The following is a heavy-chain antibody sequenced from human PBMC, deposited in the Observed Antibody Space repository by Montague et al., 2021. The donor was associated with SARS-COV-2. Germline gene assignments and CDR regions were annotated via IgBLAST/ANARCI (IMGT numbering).Heavy chain of an antibody. V-gene: IGHV3-21*01. CDR2: ISSSSSSI. J-gene: IGHJ4*02. Sequence: SLRLSCAASGFTFSSYSMNWVRQAPGKGLEWVSSISSSSSSIYYADSLKGRFTISRDNAKNSLYLQMNSLRVEDTAVYYCVRGGACSGGKCNGGARDWGQGTLVTVS. CDR3: VRGGACSGGKCNGGARD. CDR1: GFTFSSYS. D-gene: IGHD2-15*01.